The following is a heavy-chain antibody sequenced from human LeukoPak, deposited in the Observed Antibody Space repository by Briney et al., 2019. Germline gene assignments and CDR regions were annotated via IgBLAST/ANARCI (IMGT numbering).Heavy chain of an antibody. CDR1: GGSISSYY. CDR2: IYYSGST. V-gene: IGHV4-31*03. J-gene: IGHJ2*01. Sequence: SQTLSLTCNVSGGSISSYYWSWIRQHPGKGLEWIGYIYYSGSTYYNPSLKSRVTISVDTSKNQFTLKLSSVTAADTAVYYCARVGSSWYRYFDLWGRGTLVTVSS. D-gene: IGHD6-13*01. CDR3: ARVGSSWYRYFDL.